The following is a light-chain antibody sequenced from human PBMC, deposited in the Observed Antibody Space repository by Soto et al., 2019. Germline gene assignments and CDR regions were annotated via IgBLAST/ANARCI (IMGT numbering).Light chain of an antibody. CDR2: DAS. CDR3: QQYNSNSRT. CDR1: QSVTDW. Sequence: DIPMTQSPSTLSASVGDRVTITCRASQSVTDWLAWYQLKPGKAPKLLIYDASSLESGVPSRFSGSGSGTEFTLTISSLQPDDFATYFCQQYNSNSRTFGQGTKVEI. J-gene: IGKJ1*01. V-gene: IGKV1-5*01.